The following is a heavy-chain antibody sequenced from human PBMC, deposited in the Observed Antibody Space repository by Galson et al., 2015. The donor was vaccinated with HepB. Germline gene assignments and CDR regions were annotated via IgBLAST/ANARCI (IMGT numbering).Heavy chain of an antibody. J-gene: IGHJ6*02. CDR2: ISGTGSHT. D-gene: IGHD6-19*01. V-gene: IGHV3-23*01. CDR3: AKDHGSGWYYDGMDV. Sequence: SLRLSCATSGFTFSSYAMSWVRQAPGKGLEWVSGISGTGSHTYYADSVKGRFTISRDSSKNTLYLQINSLRAEDTAVYYCAKDHGSGWYYDGMDVWGQGTTVTVSS. CDR1: GFTFSSYA.